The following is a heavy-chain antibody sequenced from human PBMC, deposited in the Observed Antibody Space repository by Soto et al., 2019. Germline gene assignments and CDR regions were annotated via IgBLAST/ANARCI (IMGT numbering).Heavy chain of an antibody. CDR2: IKSKTDGGTT. J-gene: IGHJ6*03. CDR1: GFTFSNAW. D-gene: IGHD2-2*01. V-gene: IGHV3-15*01. Sequence: GGSLRLSCAASGFTFSNAWMSWVRQAPGKGLEWVGRIKSKTDGGTTDYAAPVKGRFTISRDDSKNTLYLQMNSLKTEDTAVYYCTTDIFYPPDPRYCSSTSCYRVLADYYYYYMDVWGKGNTVTVSS. CDR3: TTDIFYPPDPRYCSSTSCYRVLADYYYYYMDV.